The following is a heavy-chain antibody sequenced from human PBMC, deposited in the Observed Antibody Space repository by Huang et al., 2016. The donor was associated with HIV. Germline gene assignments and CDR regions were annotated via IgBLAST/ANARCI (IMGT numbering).Heavy chain of an antibody. J-gene: IGHJ3*02. D-gene: IGHD3-22*01. CDR1: GGSFSGYY. V-gene: IGHV4-34*01. Sequence: QVQLQQWGAGLLKPSETLSLTCAVYGGSFSGYYWGWIRQPPGKGLEWIGEINHSGSTNYNPSLKSRVTISVDTSKTQCSLKLNSVTAADTAVYYCARGPDYYDSSGREAFDIWGQGTMVTVSS. CDR3: ARGPDYYDSSGREAFDI. CDR2: INHSGST.